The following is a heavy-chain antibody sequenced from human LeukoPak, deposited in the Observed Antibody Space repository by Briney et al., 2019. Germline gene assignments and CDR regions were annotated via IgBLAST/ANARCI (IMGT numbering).Heavy chain of an antibody. V-gene: IGHV3-21*01. CDR3: AKDLPAAYFDS. D-gene: IGHD2-2*01. J-gene: IGHJ4*02. CDR2: INNVGSHI. Sequence: GGSLRLSCAASGFTFSNAWMSWVRQAPGKGLEWVSSINNVGSHIYYADSVKGRFTISRDNAKNSLYLQMNSLRAEDTAVFYCAKDLPAAYFDSWGQGTLVTVSS. CDR1: GFTFSNAW.